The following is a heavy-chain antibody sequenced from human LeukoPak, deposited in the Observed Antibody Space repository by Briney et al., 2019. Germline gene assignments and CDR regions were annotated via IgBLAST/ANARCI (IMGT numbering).Heavy chain of an antibody. Sequence: SETLSLTCTVSGGSISSSSYYWGWIRQPPGKGLEWIGSIYYSGSSYYNPSLKSRVTISVDTSKNQFSLKLSSVTAADTAVYYCARWNLVGAGFDYWGQGTLVTVSS. J-gene: IGHJ4*02. CDR1: GGSISSSSYY. CDR3: ARWNLVGAGFDY. V-gene: IGHV4-39*07. CDR2: IYYSGSS. D-gene: IGHD1-26*01.